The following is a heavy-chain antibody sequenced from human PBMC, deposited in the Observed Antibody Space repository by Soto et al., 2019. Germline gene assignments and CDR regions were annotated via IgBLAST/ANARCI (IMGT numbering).Heavy chain of an antibody. J-gene: IGHJ4*02. CDR3: GRGVGYCDFSGGLLG. V-gene: IGHV1-69*01. CDR1: GGTFSSHS. Sequence: VQLMQSGAEVKKPGSSVKVSCKASGGTFSSHSINWVRQAPGQGLEWMGGIITLFGTSNYAQNFQGRVTSTADQATSTAYMELNRLTSDDNAVYYCGRGVGYCDFSGGLLGGGQGTLVTVSS. D-gene: IGHD2-2*03. CDR2: IITLFGTS.